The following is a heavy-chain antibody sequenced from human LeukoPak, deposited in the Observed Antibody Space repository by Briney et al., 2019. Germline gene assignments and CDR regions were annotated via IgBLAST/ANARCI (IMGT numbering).Heavy chain of an antibody. J-gene: IGHJ5*02. CDR1: GFTFSDYY. CDR2: ISSSSNNI. CDR3: ARAAGWFDP. Sequence: PGGSLRLSCAASGFTFSDYYMTWIRQAPGKGQEWVSYISSSSNNIHYANSVRGRFTISRDNAKNSVYLQMNSLRAEDTAIYYCARAAGWFDPWGQGTLVTVSS. V-gene: IGHV3-11*01.